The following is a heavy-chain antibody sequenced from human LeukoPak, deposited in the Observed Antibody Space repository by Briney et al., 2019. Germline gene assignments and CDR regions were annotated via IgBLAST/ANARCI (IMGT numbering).Heavy chain of an antibody. Sequence: ASVKVSCKASGYTFTGYYMHCVRQAPGQGLEWMGWINPNSGGTNYAQKFQGRVTMTRDTSISTAYMELSRLRSDDTAVYYCARDYSYDFWSGASYYMDVWGKGTTVTVSS. CDR2: INPNSGGT. V-gene: IGHV1-2*02. J-gene: IGHJ6*03. CDR1: GYTFTGYY. CDR3: ARDYSYDFWSGASYYMDV. D-gene: IGHD3-3*01.